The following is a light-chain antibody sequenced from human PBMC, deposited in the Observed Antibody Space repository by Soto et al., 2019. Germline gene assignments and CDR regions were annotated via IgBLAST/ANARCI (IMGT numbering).Light chain of an antibody. CDR1: SSDVGGYNY. CDR2: DVS. CDR3: CSYAGSSTWV. V-gene: IGLV2-11*01. Sequence: QSALTQPRSVSGSPGQSVTISCTGTSSDVGGYNYVSWYQQHPGKAPKLMIYDVSKRPSGTSNRFSGSKSGNTASLRISGLQAEDEADYYCCSYAGSSTWVFGGGTKLTVL. J-gene: IGLJ3*02.